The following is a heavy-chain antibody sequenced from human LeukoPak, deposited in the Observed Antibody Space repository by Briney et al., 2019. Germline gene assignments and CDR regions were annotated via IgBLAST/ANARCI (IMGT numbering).Heavy chain of an antibody. V-gene: IGHV3-23*01. CDR1: GFTFSSYA. Sequence: PGGPLRLSCAASGFTFSSYAMSWVRQAPGKGLEWVSAISESGSGTYYADSVKGRFTISRDNSKDTLSLQMNSLRAEDTAVYYCAKDIAQGYTFGSIEQDYWGQGTLVTVSS. D-gene: IGHD5-18*01. CDR2: ISESGSGT. CDR3: AKDIAQGYTFGSIEQDY. J-gene: IGHJ4*02.